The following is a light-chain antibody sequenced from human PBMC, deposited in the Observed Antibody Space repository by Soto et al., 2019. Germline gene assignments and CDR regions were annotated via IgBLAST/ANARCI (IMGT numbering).Light chain of an antibody. CDR2: LGS. V-gene: IGKV2-28*01. J-gene: IGKJ1*01. CDR3: MQALQTLLP. Sequence: DIVMTQSPLSLPVTPGEPASISCRSSQSLLHSNGYNYLDWYLQKPGQSPQLLIYLGSNRASGVPDRFSGSGTGTDFTLKISRVEAEDVGVWYNMQALQTLLPIGQGTKVEIK. CDR1: QSLLHSNGYNY.